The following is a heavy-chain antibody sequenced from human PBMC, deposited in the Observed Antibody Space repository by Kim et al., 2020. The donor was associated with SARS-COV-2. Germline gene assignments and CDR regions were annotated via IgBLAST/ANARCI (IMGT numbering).Heavy chain of an antibody. CDR3: ASDVVVVPAALQSRAFDV. D-gene: IGHD2-2*01. Sequence: ETLSLTCAVYGGSFCGYYWSWIRQPPGKGLGWIGEINHSGSTHYNPTLKSRVTISVDTSNNQFSLTPTSVTAADTAVYYCASDVVVVPAALQSRAFDVW. V-gene: IGHV4-34*01. CDR2: INHSGST. J-gene: IGHJ3*01. CDR1: GGSFCGYY.